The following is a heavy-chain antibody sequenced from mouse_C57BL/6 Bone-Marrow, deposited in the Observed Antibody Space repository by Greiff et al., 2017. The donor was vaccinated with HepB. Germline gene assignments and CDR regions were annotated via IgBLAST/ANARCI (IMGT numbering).Heavy chain of an antibody. CDR2: INPYNGGT. D-gene: IGHD1-1*01. CDR3: ATYYGSSPFAY. J-gene: IGHJ3*01. V-gene: IGHV1-19*01. CDR1: GYTFTDYY. Sequence: EVQLQQSGPVLVKPGASVKMSCKASGYTFTDYYMYWVKQSHGKSLEWIGVINPYNGGTSYNQKFKGKATLTVDKSSSTAYMELNSLTSEDSAVYYCATYYGSSPFAYWGQGTLVTVSA.